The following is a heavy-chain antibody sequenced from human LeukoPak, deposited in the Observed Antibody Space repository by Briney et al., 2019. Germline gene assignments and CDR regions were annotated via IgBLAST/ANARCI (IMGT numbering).Heavy chain of an antibody. CDR2: IYHSRST. Sequence: EPSDTLSLTCDVSGYSISRSNWWGWIRQPPGKGLEWIGYIYHSRSTYYNPSLRSRVTMSPDTSKNQFSLKLSSVTAVDTAVYYCARTLIFDNRHRGAFDIWGQGTMVTVSS. V-gene: IGHV4-28*01. CDR3: ARTLIFDNRHRGAFDI. D-gene: IGHD3-22*01. CDR1: GYSISRSNW. J-gene: IGHJ3*02.